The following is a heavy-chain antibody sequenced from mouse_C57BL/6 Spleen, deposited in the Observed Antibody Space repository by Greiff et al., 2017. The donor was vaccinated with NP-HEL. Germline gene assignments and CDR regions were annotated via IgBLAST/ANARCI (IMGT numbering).Heavy chain of an antibody. D-gene: IGHD2-10*02. CDR1: GFTFSSYT. CDR3: ARQGYGNLDY. J-gene: IGHJ2*01. V-gene: IGHV5-9*01. Sequence: EVKLMESGGGLVKPGGSLKLSCAASGFTFSSYTMSWVRQTPEKRLEWVATISGGGGNTYYPDSVKGRFTISRDNAKNTLYLQMSSLRSEDTALYYCARQGYGNLDYWGQGTTLTVSS. CDR2: ISGGGGNT.